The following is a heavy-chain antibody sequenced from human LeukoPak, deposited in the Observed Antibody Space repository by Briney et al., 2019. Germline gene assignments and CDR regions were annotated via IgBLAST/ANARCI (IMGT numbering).Heavy chain of an antibody. Sequence: PGGSLRLSCAASGLTFSYTWMSWVRQAPGKGLEWVGRIKSEVDGGATDYAAPVQGRFTVSRDDSQATLYLQMNSLDIEDTAVYYCTTGGSVIVAGTRAFDIWGQGTMVTVSS. D-gene: IGHD5-12*01. CDR3: TTGGSVIVAGTRAFDI. CDR1: GLTFSYTW. CDR2: IKSEVDGGAT. J-gene: IGHJ3*02. V-gene: IGHV3-15*07.